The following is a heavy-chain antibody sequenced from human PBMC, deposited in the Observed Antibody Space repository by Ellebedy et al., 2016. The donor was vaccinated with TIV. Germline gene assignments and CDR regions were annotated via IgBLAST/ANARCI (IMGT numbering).Heavy chain of an antibody. CDR3: ARGLGRWLQFPFDY. CDR1: GYTFTSYG. D-gene: IGHD5-24*01. Sequence: AASVKVSCKASGYTFTSYGISWVRQAPGQGLELMGWISAYNGNTNYAQKLQGRVTMTTDTSTSTAYMELRSLRSDDTAVYYCARGLGRWLQFPFDYWGQGTLVTVSS. V-gene: IGHV1-18*04. J-gene: IGHJ4*02. CDR2: ISAYNGNT.